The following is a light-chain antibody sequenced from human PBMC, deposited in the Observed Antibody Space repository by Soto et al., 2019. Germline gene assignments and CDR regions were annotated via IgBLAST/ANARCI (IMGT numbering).Light chain of an antibody. J-gene: IGLJ1*01. V-gene: IGLV2-8*01. CDR2: EVS. CDR1: SSDIGTYKY. CDR3: SSFAGSNNFPYV. Sequence: QSALTQPASVSGSPGQSITISCTGTSSDIGTYKYVSWFQHHPGKAPKLIIFEVSNRPLGVPDRFSGSKSGNTASLTVSGLQAEDEADYYCSSFAGSNNFPYVFGTGTKLTVL.